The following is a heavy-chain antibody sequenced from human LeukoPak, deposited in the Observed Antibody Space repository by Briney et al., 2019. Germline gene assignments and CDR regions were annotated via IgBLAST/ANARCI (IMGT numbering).Heavy chain of an antibody. CDR2: ISGSGGST. V-gene: IGHV3-23*01. CDR1: GFTFSSYG. J-gene: IGHJ4*02. Sequence: GGTLRLSCAASGFTFSSYGMSWVRQAPGKGLEWVSAISGSGGSTYYADSVKGRFTISRDNSKNTLYLQMNSLRAEDTAVYYCAKGVGYCSGGSCQQFDYWGQGTLVTVSS. D-gene: IGHD2-15*01. CDR3: AKGVGYCSGGSCQQFDY.